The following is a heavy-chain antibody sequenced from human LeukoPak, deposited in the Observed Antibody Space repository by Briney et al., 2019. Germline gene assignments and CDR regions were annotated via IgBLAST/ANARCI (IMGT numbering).Heavy chain of an antibody. Sequence: GGSLRLSCAASGFTFSSYAMHWVRQAPGKGLEWVAVISYDGSNKYYADSVKGRFTISRDNSKNTLYLQMNSLRAEDTAVYYCAREGEWELLVYFDYWGQGTLVTVSS. CDR2: ISYDGSNK. D-gene: IGHD1-26*01. CDR1: GFTFSSYA. CDR3: AREGEWELLVYFDY. V-gene: IGHV3-30-3*01. J-gene: IGHJ4*02.